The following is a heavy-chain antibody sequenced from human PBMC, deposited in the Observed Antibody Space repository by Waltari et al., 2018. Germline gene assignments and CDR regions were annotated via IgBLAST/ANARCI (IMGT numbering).Heavy chain of an antibody. Sequence: EVQLLESGGGLVQPGGSLRLACAASGFTFSSYALRLVRPAPGKGLEWVSAISGSGGSTYYADSVKGRFTISRDNSKNTLYLQMNSLRAEDTAVYYCAKGYDSSGYSYFDLWGRGTLVTVSS. J-gene: IGHJ2*01. CDR2: ISGSGGST. CDR1: GFTFSSYA. V-gene: IGHV3-23*01. D-gene: IGHD3-22*01. CDR3: AKGYDSSGYSYFDL.